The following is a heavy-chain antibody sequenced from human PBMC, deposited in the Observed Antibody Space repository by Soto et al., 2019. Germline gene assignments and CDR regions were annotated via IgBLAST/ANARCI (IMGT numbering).Heavy chain of an antibody. J-gene: IGHJ4*02. CDR1: RVTVCSYA. CDR3: AKDQPDPRLFFDY. V-gene: IGHV3-23*01. CDR2: ISGSGGST. D-gene: IGHD6-6*01. Sequence: GGSLRLCCAASRVTVCSYAMGRVRQAPGKGLEWVSAISGSGGSTYYADSVKGRFTISRDNSKNTLYLQMNSLRAEDTAVYYCAKDQPDPRLFFDYWGQGTLVTVSS.